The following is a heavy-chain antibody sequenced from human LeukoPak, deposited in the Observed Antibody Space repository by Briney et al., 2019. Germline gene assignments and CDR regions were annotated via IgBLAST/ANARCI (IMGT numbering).Heavy chain of an antibody. CDR3: AADSRYCDGDCYDY. V-gene: IGHV1-58*02. Sequence: SVKVSCKASGFTFTRSAIQWVRQARGQRLEWIGWIVVGSGNTNYAQKFQERVTITRDMSTSTAYMELSSLRSEDTAVYYCAADSRYCDGDCYDYWGQGTLVTVSS. CDR1: GFTFTRSA. J-gene: IGHJ4*02. CDR2: IVVGSGNT. D-gene: IGHD2-21*01.